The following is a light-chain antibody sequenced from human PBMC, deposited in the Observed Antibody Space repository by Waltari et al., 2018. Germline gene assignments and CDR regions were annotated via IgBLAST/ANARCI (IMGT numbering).Light chain of an antibody. CDR3: QQNSNWPLT. CDR1: QSVSSS. Sequence: EIMMTQSPATLSLSPGERATLSCRASQSVSSSLAWYQQKPGQAPRLLIYGASSRATGIPDRFSGSGSGTEFTLTISSLEPEDVAVYYCQQNSNWPLTFGGGTKVEIK. CDR2: GAS. V-gene: IGKV3D-15*01. J-gene: IGKJ4*01.